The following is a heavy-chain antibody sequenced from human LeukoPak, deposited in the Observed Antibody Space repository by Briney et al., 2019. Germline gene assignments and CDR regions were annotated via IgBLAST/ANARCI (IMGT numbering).Heavy chain of an antibody. CDR2: INPNSGGT. Sequence: ASVKVSRKASGYTFSNYAMNWVRQAPGQGLEWMGWINPNSGGTNYAQKFQGRVTMTRDTSISTAYMELSRLRSDDTAVYYCARRGPYYDSSGYYYYFDYWGQGTLVTVSS. V-gene: IGHV1-2*02. CDR3: ARRGPYYDSSGYYYYFDY. CDR1: GYTFSNYA. D-gene: IGHD3-22*01. J-gene: IGHJ4*02.